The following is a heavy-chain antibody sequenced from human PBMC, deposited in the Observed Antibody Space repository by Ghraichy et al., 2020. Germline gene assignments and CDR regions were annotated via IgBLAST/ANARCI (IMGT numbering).Heavy chain of an antibody. CDR2: ISGNGGST. Sequence: GGSLRLSCAASGFTLSSYAMSWVRQAPGKGLEWVSGISGNGGSTYYADSVKGRFTISRDNSKNTLYVQMNSLRAEDTAVYYCAQEQTYYYGSGSFNWFDPWGQGTLVTVSS. J-gene: IGHJ5*02. D-gene: IGHD3-10*01. CDR3: AQEQTYYYGSGSFNWFDP. CDR1: GFTLSSYA. V-gene: IGHV3-23*01.